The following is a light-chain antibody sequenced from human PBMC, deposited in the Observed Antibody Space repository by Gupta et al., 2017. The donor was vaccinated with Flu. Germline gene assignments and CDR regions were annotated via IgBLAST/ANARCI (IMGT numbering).Light chain of an antibody. J-gene: IGLJ3*02. CDR2: DND. Sequence: QSVLTQPPSVSAAPGQKVTISCPGSNSNIGIKYVSWYQQLPRTAPKLLIYDNDKRPSGIPDRFSGSKSDTSATLDITGLQAGDEADYYCGTWDSRLSAGQFGGGTKLTVL. V-gene: IGLV1-51*01. CDR3: GTWDSRLSAGQ. CDR1: NSNIGIKY.